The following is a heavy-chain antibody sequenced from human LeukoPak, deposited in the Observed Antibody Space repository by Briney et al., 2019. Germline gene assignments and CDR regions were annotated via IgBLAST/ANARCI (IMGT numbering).Heavy chain of an antibody. J-gene: IGHJ4*02. Sequence: GGSLRLSCGASGFTFSSYWMHWIRQAPGKGLVWVSRINSDGSSTNYADSVKGRFTISRDNDKNTLYLQMNGLRAEDTAVYYCARDRYYDNSGYGTFDYWGQGTLVTVSS. V-gene: IGHV3-74*01. D-gene: IGHD3-22*01. CDR2: INSDGSST. CDR3: ARDRYYDNSGYGTFDY. CDR1: GFTFSSYW.